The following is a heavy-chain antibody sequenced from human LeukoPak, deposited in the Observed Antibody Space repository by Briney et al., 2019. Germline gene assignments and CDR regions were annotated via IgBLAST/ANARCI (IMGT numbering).Heavy chain of an antibody. J-gene: IGHJ5*02. Sequence: ASVKVSCKASGYTFTDYYIHWVRQAPGQGLEWMAWMNPKTGGTSYAQNFQGRVTMTRDTSIRTVYMELSRLRSDDTAVYYCANTYALGNYYKGGFDPWGQGTLVTVSS. CDR2: MNPKTGGT. V-gene: IGHV1-2*02. CDR3: ANTYALGNYYKGGFDP. D-gene: IGHD3-10*01. CDR1: GYTFTDYY.